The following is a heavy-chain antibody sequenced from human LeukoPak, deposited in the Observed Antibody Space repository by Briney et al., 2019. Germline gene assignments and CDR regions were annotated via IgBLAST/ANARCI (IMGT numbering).Heavy chain of an antibody. CDR3: AKDSLVYLWHTYYFDY. J-gene: IGHJ4*02. CDR1: GFTFINYG. CDR2: IQYDGTNT. Sequence: QTGGSLRLSCAASGFTFINYGMHWVRQAPGKGLEWVAFIQYDGTNTYYADSVKGRFTISRDNSKNTLYLQMNSLRAEDTAVYYCAKDSLVYLWHTYYFDYWGQGTLVTVSS. V-gene: IGHV3-30*02. D-gene: IGHD3-16*01.